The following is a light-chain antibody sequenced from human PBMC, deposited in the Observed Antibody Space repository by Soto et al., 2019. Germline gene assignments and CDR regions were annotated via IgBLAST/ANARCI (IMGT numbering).Light chain of an antibody. V-gene: IGKV3-15*01. J-gene: IGKJ1*01. CDR2: GAS. Sequence: EIVMTQSPATLSVSPGERATLCCRASQSCSSTLAWYQQKPGQAPRLLIYGASTRATGIPARFSGSGSGTEFTLTISSLQSEAFAVYYCQQYNNWPQTFGQGTKVEIK. CDR1: QSCSST. CDR3: QQYNNWPQT.